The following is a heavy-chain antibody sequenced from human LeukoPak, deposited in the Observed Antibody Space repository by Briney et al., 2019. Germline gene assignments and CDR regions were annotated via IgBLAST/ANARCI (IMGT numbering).Heavy chain of an antibody. CDR2: ISSSGSTI. CDR3: AAVGWYEGVGDY. Sequence: GGSLRLSCAASGFTFSSYSMNWVRQAPGKGLEWVSSISSSGSTIYYADSVKGRFTISRDNAKNSLYLQMNSLRAEDTAVYYRAAVGWYEGVGDYWGQGTLVTVSS. J-gene: IGHJ4*02. V-gene: IGHV3-21*04. CDR1: GFTFSSYS. D-gene: IGHD6-19*01.